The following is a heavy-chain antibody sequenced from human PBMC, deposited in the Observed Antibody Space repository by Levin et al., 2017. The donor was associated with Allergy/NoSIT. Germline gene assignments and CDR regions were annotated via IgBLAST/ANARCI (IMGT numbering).Heavy chain of an antibody. V-gene: IGHV5-51*01. J-gene: IGHJ4*02. Sequence: RGESLKISCQGSGYTFTSYWLAWVRHVPGKGLEWLGIIYPGDSDTIYSPSFQGHVTISADRSTNTAYLQWSSLKASDTAMYFCAREGGGGAMNFWGQGTLVTVSS. CDR3: AREGGGGAMNF. D-gene: IGHD1-26*01. CDR1: GYTFTSYW. CDR2: IYPGDSDT.